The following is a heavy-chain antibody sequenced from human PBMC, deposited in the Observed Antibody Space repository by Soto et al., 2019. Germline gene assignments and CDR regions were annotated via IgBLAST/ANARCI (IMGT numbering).Heavy chain of an antibody. D-gene: IGHD3-10*01. CDR2: IYHTGDT. V-gene: IGHV4-59*08. Sequence: QVQLQQSGPGLVKPSETLSLTCTVSSGPSRSHNWGWIRQPPGGGLEWIGYIYHTGDTSYNPSLSSRLTRSADTSTNHISLTLRSVTAADPAVYYCVRQGIGDLHGLGDVWGQGTRVSVSS. J-gene: IGHJ6*02. CDR1: SGPSRSHN. CDR3: VRQGIGDLHGLGDV.